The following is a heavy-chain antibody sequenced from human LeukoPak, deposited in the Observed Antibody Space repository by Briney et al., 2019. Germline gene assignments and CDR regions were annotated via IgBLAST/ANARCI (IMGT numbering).Heavy chain of an antibody. CDR1: GFTFSSYE. J-gene: IGHJ6*03. CDR3: ARASGWCERGPDYYYYYMDV. D-gene: IGHD6-19*01. Sequence: PGRSLRLSCAASGFTFSSYEMNWVRQAPGKGLEWVSYISSSGSTIYYADSVKGRFTISRDNAKNSLYLQMNSLRAEDTAVYYCARASGWCERGPDYYYYYMDVWGKGTTVTVSS. V-gene: IGHV3-48*03. CDR2: ISSSGSTI.